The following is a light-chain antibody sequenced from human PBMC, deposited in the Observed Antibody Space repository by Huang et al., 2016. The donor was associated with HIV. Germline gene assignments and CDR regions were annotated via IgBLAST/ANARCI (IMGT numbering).Light chain of an antibody. CDR1: QFINTY. Sequence: IQITQSPYSLSASVGDKVTITCRTSQFINTYLNWYQQKPWEAPKGIIHGASNLEGWVPSRFSGTGSGTDFTLTISGLQPEDFATYYCQQSYSFLTFGGGTKVEVK. CDR2: GAS. J-gene: IGKJ4*01. CDR3: QQSYSFLT. V-gene: IGKV1-39*01.